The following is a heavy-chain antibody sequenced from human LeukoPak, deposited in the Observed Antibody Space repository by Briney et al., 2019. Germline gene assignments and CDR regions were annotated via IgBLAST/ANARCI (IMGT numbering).Heavy chain of an antibody. CDR3: ARDPYDSSGYYLVRFFDY. CDR1: GGXFSGYY. CDR2: INHSGST. D-gene: IGHD3-22*01. Sequence: SGTLSLTCAVYGGXFSGYYCSWIRQPPGKGLEWIGEINHSGSTKYNPSLKSRVSISVDTSKNQFSLKLSSVTAADTAVYYCARDPYDSSGYYLVRFFDYWGQGTLVTVSS. J-gene: IGHJ4*02. V-gene: IGHV4-34*01.